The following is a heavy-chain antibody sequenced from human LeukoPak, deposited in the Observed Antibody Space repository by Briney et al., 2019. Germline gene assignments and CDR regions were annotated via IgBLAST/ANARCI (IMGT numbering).Heavy chain of an antibody. Sequence: SQTLSLTCVISGDIVSSNNVAWNWLRQSPSRGLEWLGRTYYRSKWYNDYAVSMKGRITINPDTSKKQLSLQLKSVTPEDTAMYYCARDIPGSQDAFDLWGQGTMVIVSS. CDR2: TYYRSKWYN. CDR1: GDIVSSNNVA. D-gene: IGHD1-20*01. CDR3: ARDIPGSQDAFDL. J-gene: IGHJ3*01. V-gene: IGHV6-1*01.